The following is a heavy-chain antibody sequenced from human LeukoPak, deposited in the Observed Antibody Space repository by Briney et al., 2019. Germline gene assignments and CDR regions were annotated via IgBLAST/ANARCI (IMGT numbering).Heavy chain of an antibody. V-gene: IGHV3-53*01. Sequence: GGSLRLSCAASGFTVSSNYMSWVRQAPGKGLEWVSVIYSGGSTYYADSVKGRFTISRDNSKNTLYLQMNSLRAEDTAVYYCARGRVARSPDYWGQGTLVTVSS. CDR2: IYSGGST. CDR3: ARGRVARSPDY. J-gene: IGHJ4*02. CDR1: GFTVSSNY. D-gene: IGHD3-10*01.